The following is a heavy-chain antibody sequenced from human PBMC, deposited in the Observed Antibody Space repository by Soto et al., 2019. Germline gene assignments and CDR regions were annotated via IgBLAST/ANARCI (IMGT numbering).Heavy chain of an antibody. Sequence: SETLSLTCTVSGGSISSYYWSWIRQPPGKGLEWIGYIYYSGSTNYNPSLKSRVTISVDTSKNQFSLKLSSVTAADTAVYYCARLADETLMITFGKGGYYYMDVWDKGTTVTVSS. CDR3: ARLADETLMITFGKGGYYYMDV. V-gene: IGHV4-59*08. CDR1: GGSISSYY. D-gene: IGHD3-16*01. CDR2: IYYSGST. J-gene: IGHJ6*03.